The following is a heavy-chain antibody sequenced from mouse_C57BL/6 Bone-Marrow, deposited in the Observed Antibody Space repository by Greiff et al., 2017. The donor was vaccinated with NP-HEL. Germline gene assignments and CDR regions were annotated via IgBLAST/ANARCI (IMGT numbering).Heavy chain of an antibody. CDR2: INPSNGGT. CDR1: GYTFTSYW. Sequence: QVQLQQPGTERGKPGASVKLSCKASGYTFTSYWMHWVKQRPGQGLEWIGNINPSNGGTNYNEKFKSKATLTVDKSSSTAYMQLSNLTSEDSAVYYCARKGYSNYDVVDYWGQGTTLTVSS. D-gene: IGHD2-5*01. V-gene: IGHV1-53*01. J-gene: IGHJ2*01. CDR3: ARKGYSNYDVVDY.